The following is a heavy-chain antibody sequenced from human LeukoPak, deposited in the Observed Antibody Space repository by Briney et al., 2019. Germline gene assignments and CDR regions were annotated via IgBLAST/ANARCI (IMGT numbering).Heavy chain of an antibody. CDR3: ARVEVEAGPYYHYYGMDV. D-gene: IGHD6-19*01. J-gene: IGHJ6*02. Sequence: PSETLSLTCTVSGGSVSSGSYYWSWIRQPPGKGLEWIGYIYYSGSTNYNPSLKSRVTILVDTSKNQFSLKLSSVTAADTAVYYCARVEVEAGPYYHYYGMDVWGQGTTVAVSS. CDR2: IYYSGST. V-gene: IGHV4-61*01. CDR1: GGSVSSGSYY.